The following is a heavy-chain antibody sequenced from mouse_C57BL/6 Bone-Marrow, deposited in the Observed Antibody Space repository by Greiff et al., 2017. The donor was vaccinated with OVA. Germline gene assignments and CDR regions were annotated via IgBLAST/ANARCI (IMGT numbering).Heavy chain of an antibody. CDR2: IYPRSGNT. CDR1: GYTFTSYG. J-gene: IGHJ2*01. Sequence: SGAELARPGASVKLSCKASGYTFTSYGISWVKQRTGQGLEWIGEIYPRSGNTYYNEKFKGKATLTADKSSSTAYMELRSLTSEDSAVYFCARERDYYYGSSSDYWGQGTTLTVSS. CDR3: ARERDYYYGSSSDY. V-gene: IGHV1-81*01. D-gene: IGHD1-1*01.